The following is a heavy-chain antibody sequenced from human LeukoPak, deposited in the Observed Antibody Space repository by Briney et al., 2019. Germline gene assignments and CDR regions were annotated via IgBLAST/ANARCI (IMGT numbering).Heavy chain of an antibody. CDR2: IIPIFGTA. CDR3: AREDYDFWSGYPHGIFDY. J-gene: IGHJ4*02. V-gene: IGHV1-69*13. CDR1: GGTFSSYA. Sequence: GASVKFSCKTSGGTFSSYAISWVRQVPGQGLEWMGGIIPIFGTANYAQKFQGRVTITADESTSTAYMELSSLRSEDTAVYYCAREDYDFWSGYPHGIFDYWGQGTLVTVSS. D-gene: IGHD3-3*01.